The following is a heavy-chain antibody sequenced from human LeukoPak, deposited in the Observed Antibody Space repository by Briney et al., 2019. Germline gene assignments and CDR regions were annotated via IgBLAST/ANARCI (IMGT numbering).Heavy chain of an antibody. CDR1: GYTFTSYD. D-gene: IGHD3-22*01. J-gene: IGHJ4*02. V-gene: IGHV1-8*01. CDR3: ARFRGIGDSSGPAFDY. CDR2: MNPISGNT. Sequence: ASAKVSCKASGYTFTSYDINWVRQATGQGLEWMGWMNPISGNTGFAQKVQGRVTMTRDTSISTAYMELSSLGSEDTAVYYCARFRGIGDSSGPAFDYWGQGTLVTVSS.